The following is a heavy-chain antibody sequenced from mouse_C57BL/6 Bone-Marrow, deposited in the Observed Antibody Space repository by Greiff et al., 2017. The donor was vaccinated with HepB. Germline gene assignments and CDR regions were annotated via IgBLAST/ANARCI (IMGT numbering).Heavy chain of an antibody. CDR2: IDPSDSYT. J-gene: IGHJ2*01. V-gene: IGHV1-69*01. Sequence: VQLQQPGAELVMPGASVKLSCKASGYTFTSYWMHWVKQRPGQGLEWIGEIDPSDSYTNYNQKFKGKSTLTVDKSSSTAYMQLSSLTSEDSAVYYCAREKAPYFDYWGQGTTLTVSS. CDR3: AREKAPYFDY. CDR1: GYTFTSYW.